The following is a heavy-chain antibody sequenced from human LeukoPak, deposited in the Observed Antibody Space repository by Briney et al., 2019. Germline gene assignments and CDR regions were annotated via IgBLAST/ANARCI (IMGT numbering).Heavy chain of an antibody. Sequence: ASVKVSCKVSGYTLTELSMHWVRQAPGKGLEWMGGFDPEDSETIYAQKFQGRVTMTEDTSTDTAYMELSSLRSEDTAVYYCATDLRYSYGTFDYWGQGTPVTVSS. CDR3: ATDLRYSYGTFDY. CDR1: GYTLTELS. D-gene: IGHD5-18*01. J-gene: IGHJ4*02. CDR2: FDPEDSET. V-gene: IGHV1-24*01.